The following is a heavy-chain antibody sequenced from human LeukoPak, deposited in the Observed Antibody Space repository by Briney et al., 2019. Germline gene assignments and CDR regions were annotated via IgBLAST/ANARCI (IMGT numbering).Heavy chain of an antibody. J-gene: IGHJ4*02. CDR1: GFTFSSYS. CDR2: ISSSSSSYI. V-gene: IGHV3-21*01. Sequence: GGSLRLSCAASGFTFSSYSMNWVRQAPGKGLEWVSSISSSSSSYIYYPDSVKGRFTISRDNAKNSLYLQMNSLRAEDTAVYYCARVPHGVNASYYFDYWGQGTLVTVSS. CDR3: ARVPHGVNASYYFDY. D-gene: IGHD3-10*01.